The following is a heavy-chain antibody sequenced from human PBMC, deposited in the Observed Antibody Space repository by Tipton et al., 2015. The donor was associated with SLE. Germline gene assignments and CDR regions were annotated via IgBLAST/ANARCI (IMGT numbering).Heavy chain of an antibody. D-gene: IGHD3-22*01. CDR2: IIPIFGTA. V-gene: IGHV1-69*05. CDR3: ARDQYYDSSGYYGWFDP. Sequence: QSGPEVKKPGSSVKVSCKASGGTFSSYAISWVRQAPGQGLEWMGGIIPIFGTANYAQKFQGRVTITTDESTSTAYMELSSLRSEDTAVYYCARDQYYDSSGYYGWFDPWGQGTLVTVSS. CDR1: GGTFSSYA. J-gene: IGHJ5*02.